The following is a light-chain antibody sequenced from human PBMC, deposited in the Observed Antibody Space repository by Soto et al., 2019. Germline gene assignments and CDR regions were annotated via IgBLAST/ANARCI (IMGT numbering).Light chain of an antibody. Sequence: EIVLTQSPATLSLSPGERATLSCRASQSVSSYLDWYQQKPGQVPRLLIYDASNRATGIPARYGGSGSGTDFTPAISSLQPEDYVVYYGQHRSDWPSSFGGGTKVESK. CDR2: DAS. CDR1: QSVSSY. V-gene: IGKV3-11*01. J-gene: IGKJ4*01. CDR3: QHRSDWPSS.